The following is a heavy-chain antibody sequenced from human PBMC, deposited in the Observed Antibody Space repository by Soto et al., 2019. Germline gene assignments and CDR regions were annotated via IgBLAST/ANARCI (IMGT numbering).Heavy chain of an antibody. CDR3: ASQSSTDYYYYGMDV. J-gene: IGHJ6*02. Sequence: GRSLRLSCAPSGFTFDDYAMHWDRQAPGKGLEWVSGISWNSGSIGYADSVKGRFTISRDNAKNSLYLQMNSLRAEDTALYYCASQSSTDYYYYGMDVWGQGTAVTVSS. CDR2: ISWNSGSI. CDR1: GFTFDDYA. V-gene: IGHV3-9*01. D-gene: IGHD3-10*01.